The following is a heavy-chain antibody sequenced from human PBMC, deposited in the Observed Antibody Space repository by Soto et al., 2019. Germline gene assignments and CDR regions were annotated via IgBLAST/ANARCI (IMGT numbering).Heavy chain of an antibody. J-gene: IGHJ4*02. CDR2: IYYSGST. CDR1: GGSISSSSYY. CDR3: ARQDRRDSSSWYVSGYFDY. V-gene: IGHV4-39*01. Sequence: SETLSLTCTVSGGSISSSSYYWGWIRQPPGKGLEWIGSIYYSGSTYYNPSLKSRVTISVDTSKNQFSLKLSSVTAADTAVYYCARQDRRDSSSWYVSGYFDYWGQGTLVIVSS. D-gene: IGHD6-13*01.